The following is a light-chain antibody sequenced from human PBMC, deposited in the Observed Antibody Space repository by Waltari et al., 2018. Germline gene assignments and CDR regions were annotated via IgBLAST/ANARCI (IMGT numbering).Light chain of an antibody. CDR2: DAS. V-gene: IGKV3-20*01. Sequence: FVLTQSPGTLSLSPGERVTLSCRASQSVSSNYLAWYQQKPGQAPRLLIYDASNRPTGIADRFSGSGSGTDFTLTISRLEPEDVAVYYCQQYGRSPWTFGQGTKVEIK. CDR1: QSVSSNY. CDR3: QQYGRSPWT. J-gene: IGKJ1*01.